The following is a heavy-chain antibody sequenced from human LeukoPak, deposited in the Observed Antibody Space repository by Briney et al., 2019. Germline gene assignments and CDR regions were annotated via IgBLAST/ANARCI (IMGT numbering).Heavy chain of an antibody. V-gene: IGHV3-15*01. CDR3: TTKRVRYPVSI. CDR1: GFTFGSYA. CDR2: IKSKTDGGTT. J-gene: IGHJ3*02. D-gene: IGHD6-13*01. Sequence: GGSLRLSCAASGFTFGSYAMSWVRRAPGKGLEWVGRIKSKTDGGTTDYAAPVKGRFTISRDDSKNTLYLQMNSLKTEDTAVYYCTTKRVRYPVSIWGQGTMVAVSS.